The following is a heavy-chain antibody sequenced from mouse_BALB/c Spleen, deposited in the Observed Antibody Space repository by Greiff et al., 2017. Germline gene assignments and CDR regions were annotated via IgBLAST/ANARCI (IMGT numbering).Heavy chain of an antibody. CDR2: ISDGGSYT. CDR3: ARGGIGLRRNGLAY. J-gene: IGHJ3*01. D-gene: IGHD2-4*01. V-gene: IGHV5-4*02. Sequence: EVKLVESGGGLVNPGGSLKLSCAASGFTFSDYYMYWVRQTPEKRLEWVATISDGGSYTYYPDSVKGRFTISRDNAKNNLYLQMSSLKSEDTAMYYCARGGIGLRRNGLAYWGQGTLVTVSA. CDR1: GFTFSDYY.